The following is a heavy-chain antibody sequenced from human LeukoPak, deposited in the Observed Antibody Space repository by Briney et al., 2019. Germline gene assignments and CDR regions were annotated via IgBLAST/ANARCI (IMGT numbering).Heavy chain of an antibody. Sequence: SQTLSLTCAVSGGSISSGSYSWSWSRRPLGKGLEWIGNIYQSGSTYYNPSLKSRVAMSVDRSKNQFSLKLSSVTAADTAVYYCASTNLDYYYGMDVWGQGTTVTVSS. CDR1: GGSISSGSYS. J-gene: IGHJ6*02. CDR2: IYQSGST. D-gene: IGHD2-8*01. CDR3: ASTNLDYYYGMDV. V-gene: IGHV4-30-2*01.